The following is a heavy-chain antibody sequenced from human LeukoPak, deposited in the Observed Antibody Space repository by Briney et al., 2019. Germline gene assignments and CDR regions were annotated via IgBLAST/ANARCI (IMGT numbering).Heavy chain of an antibody. CDR1: GFTVSTNF. V-gene: IGHV3-53*01. J-gene: IGHJ4*02. CDR2: MYSGGST. CDR3: ARGYCTGTNCLDDY. D-gene: IGHD2-8*02. Sequence: GGSLRLSCAASGFTVSTNFMNWVRQAPGKGLEWVSIMYSGGSTYYADSVKGRFTISRDDSKNTVCLQMNSLRADDTAMHYCARGYCTGTNCLDDYWGQGTLVTVSS.